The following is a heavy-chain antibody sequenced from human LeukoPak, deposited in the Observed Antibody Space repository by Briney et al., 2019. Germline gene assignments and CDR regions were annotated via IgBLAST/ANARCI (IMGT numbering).Heavy chain of an antibody. CDR2: ISSDGTNK. Sequence: GRSLRLSCAASGFTFSSYTIHWVRQAPGKGLEWVAVISSDGTNKYYADSVKGRLTISRDNSKNTLYLQMSSLRVEDTAVYYCARGAYEIVVVTAPTYWGQGTLVTVSS. J-gene: IGHJ4*02. CDR3: ARGAYEIVVVTAPTY. D-gene: IGHD2-21*02. V-gene: IGHV3-30-3*01. CDR1: GFTFSSYT.